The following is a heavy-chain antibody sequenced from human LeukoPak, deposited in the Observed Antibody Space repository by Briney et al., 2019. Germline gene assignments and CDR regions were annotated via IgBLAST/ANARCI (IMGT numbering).Heavy chain of an antibody. J-gene: IGHJ6*02. CDR2: ISAYNGNT. V-gene: IGHV1-18*01. D-gene: IGHD3-3*01. CDR1: GYTFTSYG. Sequence: ASVKVSCKASGYTFTSYGISWVRQAPGQGLEWMGWISAYNGNTNYAQKLQGRVTMTTDTSTSTAYMELRSLRSDDTAVYYCARRNYDFWSGYYMEQKYYYGMDVWGQGTTVTVSS. CDR3: ARRNYDFWSGYYMEQKYYYGMDV.